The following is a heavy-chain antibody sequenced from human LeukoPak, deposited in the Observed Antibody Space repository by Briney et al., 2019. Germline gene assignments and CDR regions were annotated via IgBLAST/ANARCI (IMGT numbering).Heavy chain of an antibody. CDR3: ARAYRNWDFDY. D-gene: IGHD4-11*01. CDR2: ISSSSSSI. CDR1: GFIFSGYH. Sequence: GGSLRLSCAASGFIFSGYHMNWVRQAPGKGLEWVSSISSSSSSIYYAGSVKGRFTISRDNTQKSLYLQMNSLRAEDTAVYYCARAYRNWDFDYWGQGTLVTVSS. J-gene: IGHJ4*02. V-gene: IGHV3-21*01.